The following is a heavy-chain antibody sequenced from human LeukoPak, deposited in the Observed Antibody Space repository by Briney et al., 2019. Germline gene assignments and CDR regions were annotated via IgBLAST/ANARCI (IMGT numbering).Heavy chain of an antibody. CDR2: IIPIFGTA. CDR3: ARGGDDDRGGAFDI. Sequence: SVKVSCKASGGTFSSYAISWVRQAPGQGLEWMGRIIPIFGTANYAQKFQGRGTITTDESTSTDYMDLSSLRSEDTAAYYCARGGDDDRGGAFDIWSQGTMVTVSS. D-gene: IGHD2-21*02. CDR1: GGTFSSYA. V-gene: IGHV1-69*05. J-gene: IGHJ3*02.